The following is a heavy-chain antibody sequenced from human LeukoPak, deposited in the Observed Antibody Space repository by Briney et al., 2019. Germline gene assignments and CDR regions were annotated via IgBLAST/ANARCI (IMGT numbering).Heavy chain of an antibody. CDR2: ISDDGTTK. V-gene: IGHV3-30*18. CDR3: AKDGPSTVLYYFDH. CDR1: GFTFSRSG. D-gene: IGHD3-16*01. Sequence: PGGSLRLSCAASGFTFSRSGMHWVRQAPGKGLEWVSVISDDGTTKYYADSVKGRFTISRDNSKNTLYLQMNSLRAEDTAVYYCAKDGPSTVLYYFDHWGQGTLVTVSS. J-gene: IGHJ4*02.